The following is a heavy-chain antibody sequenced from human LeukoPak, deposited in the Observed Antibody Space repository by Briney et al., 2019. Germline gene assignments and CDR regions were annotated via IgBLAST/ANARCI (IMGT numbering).Heavy chain of an antibody. V-gene: IGHV3-43D*03. CDR3: AKDWSDSSGFPDY. Sequence: GGSLRLSCAASGFTFSNYTMNWVRQAPGKGLEWVSLISWDGCSTYYADSVKGRFTISRDNSKNSLYLQMNSLRAEDTALYYCAKDWSDSSGFPDYWGQGTLVTVSS. CDR1: GFTFSNYT. CDR2: ISWDGCST. D-gene: IGHD3-22*01. J-gene: IGHJ4*02.